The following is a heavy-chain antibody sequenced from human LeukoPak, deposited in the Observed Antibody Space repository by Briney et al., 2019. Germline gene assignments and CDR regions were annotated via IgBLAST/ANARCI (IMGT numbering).Heavy chain of an antibody. V-gene: IGHV3-48*01. CDR3: ARGKLNWGLEVY. Sequence: GGSPRLSCAASGFTFRSYSMSWVRQAPGKGLEWVSYISSTSSTIYYADSVKGRFTISRDNAKNSLYLEMNSLRAEDTAVYYCARGKLNWGLEVYWGQGTLVTVSS. D-gene: IGHD7-27*01. CDR1: GFTFRSYS. CDR2: ISSTSSTI. J-gene: IGHJ4*02.